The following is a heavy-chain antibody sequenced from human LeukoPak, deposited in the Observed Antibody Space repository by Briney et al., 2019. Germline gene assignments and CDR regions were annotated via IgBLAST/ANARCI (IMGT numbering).Heavy chain of an antibody. CDR1: GYTLTELS. J-gene: IGHJ5*01. Sequence: ASVKVSREVSGYTLTELSMHWVRQTPGKELEWMGGFDPEDGETIYAQKFQGRVTMTEDTSTDTAYMELSSLRSEDTAVYYCATHAPREDNYYDSSGFNWIDSWGHGTLVTVSS. V-gene: IGHV1-24*01. CDR2: FDPEDGET. D-gene: IGHD3-22*01. CDR3: ATHAPREDNYYDSSGFNWIDS.